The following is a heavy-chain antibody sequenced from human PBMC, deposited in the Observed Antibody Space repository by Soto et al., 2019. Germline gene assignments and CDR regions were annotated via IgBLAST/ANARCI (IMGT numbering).Heavy chain of an antibody. CDR3: ARILGSTAYYGMDV. CDR2: ISAYSGNT. J-gene: IGHJ6*02. CDR1: GYTFTSYG. D-gene: IGHD1-26*01. V-gene: IGHV1-18*01. Sequence: ASVKVSCKASGYTFTSYGISWVRQAPGQGLEWMGWISAYSGNTNYAQKLQGRVTMTTDTSTSTAYMELRSLRSDDTAVYYCARILGSTAYYGMDVWGQGTTVTVSS.